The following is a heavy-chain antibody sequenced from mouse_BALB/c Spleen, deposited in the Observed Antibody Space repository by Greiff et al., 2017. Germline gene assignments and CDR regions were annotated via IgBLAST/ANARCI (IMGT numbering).Heavy chain of an antibody. J-gene: IGHJ4*01. CDR3: ARVGGAMDY. CDR1: GFTFSSYG. CDR2: INSNGGST. D-gene: IGHD3-3*01. V-gene: IGHV5-6-3*01. Sequence: EVQLVESGGGLVQPGGSLKLSCAASGFTFSSYGMSWVRQTPDKRLELVATINSNGGSTYYPDSVKGRFTISRDNAKNTLYLQMSSLKSEDTAMYYCARVGGAMDYWGQGTSVTVSS.